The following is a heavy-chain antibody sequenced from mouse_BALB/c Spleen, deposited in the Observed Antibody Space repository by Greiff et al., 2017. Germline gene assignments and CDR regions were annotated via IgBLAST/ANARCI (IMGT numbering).Heavy chain of an antibody. CDR2: IDPANGNT. D-gene: IGHD2-4*01. V-gene: IGHV14-3*02. J-gene: IGHJ4*01. Sequence: VQLKQSGAELVKPGASVKLSCTASGFNIKDTYMHWVKQRPEQGLEWIGRIDPANGNTKYDPKFQGKATITADTSSNTAYLQLSSLTSEDTAVYYCAPSTMITTDYYAMDYWGQGTSVTVSS. CDR1: GFNIKDTY. CDR3: APSTMITTDYYAMDY.